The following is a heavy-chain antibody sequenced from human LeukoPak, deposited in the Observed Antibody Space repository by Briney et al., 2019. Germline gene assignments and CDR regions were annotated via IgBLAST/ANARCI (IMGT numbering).Heavy chain of an antibody. Sequence: GGSLRLSCEASGFTFSSYAMSWVRQAPGKGLEWVSAISGSGGSTYYADSVKGRFTISRDNSKNTLYLQMNSLRAEDTAVYYCATHYCSGGSCYQLYDYWGQGTLVTVSS. CDR2: ISGSGGST. V-gene: IGHV3-23*01. CDR3: ATHYCSGGSCYQLYDY. CDR1: GFTFSSYA. D-gene: IGHD2-15*01. J-gene: IGHJ4*02.